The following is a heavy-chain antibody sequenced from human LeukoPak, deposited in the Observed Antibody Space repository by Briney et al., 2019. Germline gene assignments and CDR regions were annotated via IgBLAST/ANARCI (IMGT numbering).Heavy chain of an antibody. CDR3: AKGFTSSWNYYFDY. CDR2: ISDSGGST. CDR1: GFSFSNYA. D-gene: IGHD6-13*01. Sequence: GGSLRLSCAASGFSFSNYAMSWVRQAPGKGLEWVSAISDSGGSTYYADSVKGRFTISRDNSKNTLNLQMNSLRGEDTAVYYCAKGFTSSWNYYFDYWGPETLVTVSS. V-gene: IGHV3-23*01. J-gene: IGHJ4*02.